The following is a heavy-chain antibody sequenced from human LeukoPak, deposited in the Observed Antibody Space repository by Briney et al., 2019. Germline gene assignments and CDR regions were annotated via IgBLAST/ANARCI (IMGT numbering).Heavy chain of an antibody. CDR2: IYYSGNT. D-gene: IGHD3/OR15-3a*01. V-gene: IGHV4-39*01. Sequence: SETLSLTCTVSGVSISSSNSYWGWMRQPPGKGLEWIGSIYYSGNTYYNASLKSQVSISIDTSKNQFSLRLTSVTAADTAVYYCARQTGSGLFILPGGQGTLVTVSS. CDR1: GVSISSSNSY. CDR3: ARQTGSGLFILP. J-gene: IGHJ4*02.